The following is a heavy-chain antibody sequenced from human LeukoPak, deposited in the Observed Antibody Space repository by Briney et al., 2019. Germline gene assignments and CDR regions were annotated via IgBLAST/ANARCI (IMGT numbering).Heavy chain of an antibody. CDR1: GGTFSSYA. CDR3: ARYYGSGSYYLDY. Sequence: ASVKVSCKASGGTFSSYAISWVRQAPGQGLEWMGRIIPIFDTANYAQKFQGRVTITTDESTSTAYMELSSLRSEDTAVYYCARYYGSGSYYLDYWGQGTLVTVSS. J-gene: IGHJ4*02. CDR2: IIPIFDTA. D-gene: IGHD3-10*01. V-gene: IGHV1-69*05.